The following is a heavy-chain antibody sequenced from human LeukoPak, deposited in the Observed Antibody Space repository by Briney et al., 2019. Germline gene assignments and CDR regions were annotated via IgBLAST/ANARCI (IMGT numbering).Heavy chain of an antibody. J-gene: IGHJ6*02. Sequence: PSETLFLTCTVSGGSITSSSCYWDWIRQPPGKGLEWIGTIYYSGSTYYNPSLKSRVTISVDTSKNQFSLKLSSVTAADTAVYYCARDQREITMTDYGMDVWGQGTTVTVSS. CDR1: GGSITSSSCY. CDR2: IYYSGST. V-gene: IGHV4-39*07. CDR3: ARDQREITMTDYGMDV. D-gene: IGHD3-22*01.